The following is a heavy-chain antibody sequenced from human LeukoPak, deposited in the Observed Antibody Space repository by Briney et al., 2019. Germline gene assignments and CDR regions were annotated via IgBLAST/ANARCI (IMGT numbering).Heavy chain of an antibody. Sequence: SETLSLTCTLSRDSLSISYTCWIRQPPGKGLEWMGYINYSGNTTYNPSLTSRVTISVDTSKNQFSLRRTSVTPADTPVYYCAGGHGDHEALYCCCYYYIVVWGEGTTVTVSS. CDR2: INYSGNT. CDR3: AGGHGDHEALYCCCYYYIVV. J-gene: IGHJ6*03. CDR1: RDSLSISY. V-gene: IGHV4-59*03. D-gene: IGHD6-25*01.